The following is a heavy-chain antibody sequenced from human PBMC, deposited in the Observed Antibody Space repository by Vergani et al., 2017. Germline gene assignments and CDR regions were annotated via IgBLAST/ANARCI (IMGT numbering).Heavy chain of an antibody. CDR3: ARPLQYWGDYYYMYV. V-gene: IGHV4-39*01. Sequence: QLQLQESGPGLVKPSETLSLTCSVSGGSISSNNYYWGWIRQPPGKGLEWIGIINYSGSTYYNPSLKSRVTISVDTSKNQLSLKLSSVTAADTAVYYCARPLQYWGDYYYMYVWGKGTTVTVSS. J-gene: IGHJ6*03. CDR2: INYSGST. D-gene: IGHD7-27*01. CDR1: GGSISSNNYY.